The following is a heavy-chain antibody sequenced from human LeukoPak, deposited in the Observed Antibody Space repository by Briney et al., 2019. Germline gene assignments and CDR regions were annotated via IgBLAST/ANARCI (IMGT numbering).Heavy chain of an antibody. Sequence: GGSLRLSCAASGFTYSTYAMSWVRQTPGKGLEWVSLISASGDNTYYEDSVKGRFTVSRDNSKNTLYLQMNNLRAEDTAVYYCARDPRNHSYYYDRSGYHDQWGQGTLVTVSS. CDR3: ARDPRNHSYYYDRSGYHDQ. CDR1: GFTYSTYA. D-gene: IGHD3-22*01. V-gene: IGHV3-23*01. J-gene: IGHJ5*02. CDR2: ISASGDNT.